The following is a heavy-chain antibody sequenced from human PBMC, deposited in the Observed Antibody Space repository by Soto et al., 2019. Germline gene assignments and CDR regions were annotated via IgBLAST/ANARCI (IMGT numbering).Heavy chain of an antibody. CDR3: FRGGVTSRTFDH. CDR2: IFPDDSDT. CDR1: GYIIKNYW. D-gene: IGHD3-16*01. V-gene: IGHV5-51*01. J-gene: IGHJ4*02. Sequence: GESLKISCKASGYIIKNYWIGWVRQMPGQGLEWMGIIFPDDSDTRYSPSFQGHVTISVDKSISTAYVQWSSLKASDSAIYYCFRGGVTSRTFDHWGQGNLVTVSS.